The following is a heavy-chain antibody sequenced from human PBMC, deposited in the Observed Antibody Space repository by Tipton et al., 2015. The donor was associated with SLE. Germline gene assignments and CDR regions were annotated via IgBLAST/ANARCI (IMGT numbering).Heavy chain of an antibody. CDR2: IYYSGST. J-gene: IGHJ6*03. D-gene: IGHD3-3*01. Sequence: TLSLTCTVSGGSTSTYDCSCIRQPPGKGLEWVGYIYYSGSTNYNPSLKSRVTISVDTSNNQFSLKLSSVTAADTAVYYCARVGTIFGVVFYCMHVWGKG. CDR3: ARVGTIFGVVFYCMHV. CDR1: GGSTSTYD. V-gene: IGHV4-59*01.